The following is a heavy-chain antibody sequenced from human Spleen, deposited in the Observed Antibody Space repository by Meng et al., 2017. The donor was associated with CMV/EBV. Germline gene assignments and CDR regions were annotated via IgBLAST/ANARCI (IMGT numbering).Heavy chain of an antibody. CDR2: ISYDGSNK. J-gene: IGHJ4*02. D-gene: IGHD3-3*01. V-gene: IGHV3-30-3*01. CDR1: GFTFSSYA. Sequence: GGSLRLSCAASGFTFSSYAMHWVRQAPGKGLEWVAVISYDGSNKYYADSVKGRFTISRDNSKNTLYLQMNSLRAEDTVVYYCARAPTQYYDFWSGYYDYWGQGTLVTVSS. CDR3: ARAPTQYYDFWSGYYDY.